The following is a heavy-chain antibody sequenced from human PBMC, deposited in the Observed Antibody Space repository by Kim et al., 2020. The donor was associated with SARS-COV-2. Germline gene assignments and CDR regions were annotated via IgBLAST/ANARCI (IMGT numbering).Heavy chain of an antibody. Sequence: GGSLRLSCAASGFTFSDYYMSWIRQAPGKGLEWVSYISSSGSTIYYADSVKGRFTISRDNAKNSLYLRMNSLRAEDTAVYYCARASVDYGPSTFDYWGQGTLVTVSS. J-gene: IGHJ4*02. V-gene: IGHV3-11*01. CDR2: ISSSGSTI. CDR3: ARASVDYGPSTFDY. D-gene: IGHD4-17*01. CDR1: GFTFSDYY.